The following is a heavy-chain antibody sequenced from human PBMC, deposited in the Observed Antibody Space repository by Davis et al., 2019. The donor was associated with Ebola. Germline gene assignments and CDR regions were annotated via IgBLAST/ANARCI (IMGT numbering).Heavy chain of an antibody. CDR2: MSSDGTIK. CDR1: GFTFSSYG. D-gene: IGHD6-19*01. CDR3: AKDSSAWGNFFDY. Sequence: GESLKISCAASGFTFSSYGMHWVRQAPGKGLEWVAVMSSDGTIKYYADSVKGRFTISRDNSKNTLYLQMNSLRAEDTAVYYCAKDSSAWGNFFDYWGQGTLVTVSS. V-gene: IGHV3-30*18. J-gene: IGHJ4*02.